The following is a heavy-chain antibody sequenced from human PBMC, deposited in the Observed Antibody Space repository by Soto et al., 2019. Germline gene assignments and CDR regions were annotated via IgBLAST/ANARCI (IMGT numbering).Heavy chain of an antibody. D-gene: IGHD3-10*01. CDR2: IYHSGST. J-gene: IGHJ6*02. CDR3: ATTTSLWFGELLITGYYYYGMDV. V-gene: IGHV4-4*02. CDR1: GGSISSSNW. Sequence: SETLSLTCAVSGGSISSSNWWSWVRQPPGKGLEWIGEIYHSGSTNYNPSLKSRVTISVDKSKNQFSLKLSSVTAADTAVYYCATTTSLWFGELLITGYYYYGMDVWGQGTTVTVSS.